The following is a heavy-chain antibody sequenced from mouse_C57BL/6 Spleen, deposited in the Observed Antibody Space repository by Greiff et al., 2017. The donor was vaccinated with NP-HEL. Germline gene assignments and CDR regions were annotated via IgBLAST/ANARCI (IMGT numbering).Heavy chain of an antibody. CDR2: IHPNSGST. D-gene: IGHD1-1*01. V-gene: IGHV1-64*01. J-gene: IGHJ1*03. CDR3: ARNYGSSYWYFDV. Sequence: QVQLQQPGAELVKPGASVKLSCKASGYTFTSYWMHWVKQRPGQGLEWIGMIHPNSGSTNYNEKFKSKATLTVDKSSSTAYMQLSSLTSEDSADYYCARNYGSSYWYFDVWGTGTTVTVSS. CDR1: GYTFTSYW.